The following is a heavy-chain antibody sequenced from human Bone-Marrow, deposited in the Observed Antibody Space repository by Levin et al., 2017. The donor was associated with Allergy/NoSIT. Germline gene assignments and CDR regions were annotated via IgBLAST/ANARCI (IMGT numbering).Heavy chain of an antibody. CDR2: ISAYNGNT. J-gene: IGHJ4*02. CDR1: GYTFTSYG. V-gene: IGHV1-18*01. Sequence: ASVKVSCKASGYTFTSYGISWVRQAPGQGLEWMGWISAYNGNTNYAQKLQGRVTMTTDTSTSTAYMELRSLRSDDTAVYYCARITVDTAMVTGPVDFDYWGQGTLVTVSS. CDR3: ARITVDTAMVTGPVDFDY. D-gene: IGHD5-18*01.